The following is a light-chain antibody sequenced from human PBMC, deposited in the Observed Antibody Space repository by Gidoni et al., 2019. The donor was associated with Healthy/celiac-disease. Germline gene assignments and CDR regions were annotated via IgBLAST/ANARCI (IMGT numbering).Light chain of an antibody. CDR3: QQYAASPPIT. V-gene: IGKV3-20*01. CDR1: QPISINF. CDR2: GAS. J-gene: IGKJ5*01. Sequence: EIVLTQSPGTLSLSPGERATLSCRASQPISINFLAWYQQKPGQAPRLLVYGASNRAPGIPDRFSASESATDFTLTISRVEPEDLAVYYCQQYAASPPITFGQGTRLEIK.